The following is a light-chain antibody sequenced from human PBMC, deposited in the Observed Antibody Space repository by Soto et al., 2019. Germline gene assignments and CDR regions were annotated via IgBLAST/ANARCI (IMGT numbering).Light chain of an antibody. CDR2: KAS. Sequence: DIQMSQSASTLSTSVGYIVTISFLASQSISSWLAWYQQKPGKAPKLLIYKASSLESGVPSRFSGSGSGTEFTLTISSLQPDDFATYYCQQYNSYPSTFGQVTLLEIK. V-gene: IGKV1-5*03. CDR1: QSISSW. J-gene: IGKJ2*01. CDR3: QQYNSYPST.